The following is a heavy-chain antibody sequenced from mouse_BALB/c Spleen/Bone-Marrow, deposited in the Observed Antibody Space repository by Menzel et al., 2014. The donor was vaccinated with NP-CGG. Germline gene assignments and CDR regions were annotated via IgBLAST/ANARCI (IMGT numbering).Heavy chain of an antibody. Sequence: VQLQQSGPSLVKPSQTLSLTCSVTGDSIAGGYWHWIRKLPGNKLECMGYISYRGTTYYNPSLKSRISITRDTSKNQYYLELNSVAAEDTATYYCARTGFFDVWGAGTTVTVSS. CDR1: GDSIAGGY. J-gene: IGHJ1*01. CDR2: ISYRGTT. CDR3: ARTGFFDV. V-gene: IGHV3-8*02.